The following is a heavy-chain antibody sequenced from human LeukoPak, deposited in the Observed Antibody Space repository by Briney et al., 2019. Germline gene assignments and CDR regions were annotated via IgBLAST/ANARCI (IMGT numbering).Heavy chain of an antibody. CDR1: GGSFSGYY. D-gene: IGHD6-13*01. V-gene: IGHV4-34*01. Sequence: PSETLSLTCAVYGGSFSGYYWSWIRQPPGKGLEWIGEINHSGSTNYNPSLKSRVTTSVDTSKNQFSLKLSSVTAADTAVYYCAREASIAAAGVDYWGQGTLVTVSS. CDR2: INHSGST. J-gene: IGHJ4*02. CDR3: AREASIAAAGVDY.